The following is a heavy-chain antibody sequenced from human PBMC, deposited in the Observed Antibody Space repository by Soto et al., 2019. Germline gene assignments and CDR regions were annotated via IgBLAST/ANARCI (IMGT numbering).Heavy chain of an antibody. D-gene: IGHD6-6*01. CDR2: ISGSGGST. Sequence: GGSLRLSCAASGFTFSSYAMSWVRQAPGKGLEWVSAISGSGGSTYYADSVKGRFTISRDNSKNTLYLQMNSLRAEDTAVYYCASRGVMRGIAARLPFDYWGQGTLVTVSS. J-gene: IGHJ4*02. CDR3: ASRGVMRGIAARLPFDY. V-gene: IGHV3-23*01. CDR1: GFTFSSYA.